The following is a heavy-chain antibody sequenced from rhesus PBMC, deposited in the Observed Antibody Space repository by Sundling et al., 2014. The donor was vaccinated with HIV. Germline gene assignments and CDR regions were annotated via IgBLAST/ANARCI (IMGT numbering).Heavy chain of an antibody. CDR3: ARGRDDSEYLDS. V-gene: IGHV4-160*01. D-gene: IGHD3-28*01. Sequence: QVQLHESGPGLVKPSETLSLTCAVSGGSISGYYWSWIRQSPGKGLEWIGGIYGGAGNTDYNPSLWGRVTISKDTSKNQFSLRLSSVTAADTAVYYCARGRDDSEYLDSWGQGVVVTVSS. J-gene: IGHJ6*01. CDR1: GGSISGYY. CDR2: IYGGAGNT.